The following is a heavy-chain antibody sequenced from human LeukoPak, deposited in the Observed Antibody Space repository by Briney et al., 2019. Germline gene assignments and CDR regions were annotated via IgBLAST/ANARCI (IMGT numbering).Heavy chain of an antibody. Sequence: SETLSPTCTVSGGSIGSYYWSWIRQPPGKGLEWIGYIYYSGSTNYNPSLKSRVTISVDTSKNQFSLKLSSVTAADTAVYYCAREVGGYSYGYPLGYFDYWGQGTLVTVSS. CDR3: AREVGGYSYGYPLGYFDY. D-gene: IGHD5-18*01. CDR1: GGSIGSYY. J-gene: IGHJ4*02. CDR2: IYYSGST. V-gene: IGHV4-59*01.